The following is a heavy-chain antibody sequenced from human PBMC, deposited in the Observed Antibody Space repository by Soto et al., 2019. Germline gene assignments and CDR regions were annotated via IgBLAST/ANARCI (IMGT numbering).Heavy chain of an antibody. CDR2: VEYGGST. Sequence: QLQESGPGLVKPSETLSLTCTVSGGSIISSNFYWGWIRQPPGKGLEWIGSVEYGGSTYDNPSLKSRVTLSADTSENQFSLKLTSGTAADTAIYYCARHVRGAVTMNWFDPWGHGTLVTVSS. CDR3: ARHVRGAVTMNWFDP. CDR1: GGSIISSNFY. V-gene: IGHV4-39*01. D-gene: IGHD3-10*02. J-gene: IGHJ5*02.